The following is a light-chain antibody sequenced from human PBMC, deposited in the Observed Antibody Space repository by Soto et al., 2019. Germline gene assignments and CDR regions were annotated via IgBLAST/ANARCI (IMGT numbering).Light chain of an antibody. V-gene: IGKV3-11*01. CDR1: QSVGNS. Sequence: EIVLTQSPDTLSLSPGERATLSCRASQSVGNSVAWYQQKPGQAPRLLIYDASKRATGIPARFSGSGSGTDFTLTISSLEPEDFALYSCQERSGWPLTCGGGTNLEIK. J-gene: IGKJ4*01. CDR3: QERSGWPLT. CDR2: DAS.